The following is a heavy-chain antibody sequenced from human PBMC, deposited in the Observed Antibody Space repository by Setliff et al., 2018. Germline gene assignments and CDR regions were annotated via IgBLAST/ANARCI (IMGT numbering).Heavy chain of an antibody. V-gene: IGHV3-49*04. D-gene: IGHD2-2*01. Sequence: PGGSLRLSCTSSGFTFGYYAMSWVRQAPGKGLEWVGFIRSKAYGGTTEYAASVKGRFTVSRDDSKSIAYLQMNSLKTEDTAVYYCTYYCSSTSCYRDLDWFDPWGQGTLVTVSS. J-gene: IGHJ5*02. CDR2: IRSKAYGGTT. CDR1: GFTFGYYA. CDR3: TYYCSSTSCYRDLDWFDP.